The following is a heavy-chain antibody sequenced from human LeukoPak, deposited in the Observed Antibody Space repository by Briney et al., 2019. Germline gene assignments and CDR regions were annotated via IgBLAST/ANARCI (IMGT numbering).Heavy chain of an antibody. CDR1: GFTFSSYA. Sequence: PGGSLRLSCAASGFTFSSYAMSWVRQAPGKGLEWVSAISGSGGSTYYADSVKGRFTISRDNSKNTLYLQMNSLRAEDTAVYYCAKVSHIVVVPAATFLDYWGQGTLVTVSS. J-gene: IGHJ4*02. D-gene: IGHD2-2*01. CDR2: ISGSGGST. V-gene: IGHV3-23*01. CDR3: AKVSHIVVVPAATFLDY.